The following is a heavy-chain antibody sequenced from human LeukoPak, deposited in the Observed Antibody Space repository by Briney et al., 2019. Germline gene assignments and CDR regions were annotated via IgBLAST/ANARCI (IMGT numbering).Heavy chain of an antibody. V-gene: IGHV3-9*03. D-gene: IGHD3-10*01. Sequence: HPGGSLRLSCAASGFTFDDYAMHWVRQAPGKGLEWVAGINWDSGSIGYADSVKGRFTISRDNAKSSLYLQMDSLRAEDMALYYCTGNYYGSGSYADFDYWGQGTLVTVSS. CDR1: GFTFDDYA. CDR2: INWDSGSI. J-gene: IGHJ4*02. CDR3: TGNYYGSGSYADFDY.